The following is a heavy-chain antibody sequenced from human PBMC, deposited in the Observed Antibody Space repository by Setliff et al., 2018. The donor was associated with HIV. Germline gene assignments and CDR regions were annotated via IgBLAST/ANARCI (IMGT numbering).Heavy chain of an antibody. V-gene: IGHV4-34*01. J-gene: IGHJ3*02. Sequence: SETLSLTCAVYGGSFSDYYWSWIRQPPGEGLEWIGEINHSGRTNYNPSLKSRVTISVDTSKNQFSLRLTFLTAADTAVYYCARLSPLRAFDIWGQGTMVTVSS. CDR2: INHSGRT. CDR1: GGSFSDYY. CDR3: ARLSPLRAFDI.